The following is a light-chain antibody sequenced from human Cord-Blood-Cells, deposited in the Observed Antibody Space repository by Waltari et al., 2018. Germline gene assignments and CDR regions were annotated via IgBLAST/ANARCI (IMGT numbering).Light chain of an antibody. CDR1: RSDVGGYNY. CDR3: SSYAGSNKV. V-gene: IGLV2-8*01. Sequence: QSALTQPPSASGSPGPSVTISCTGTRSDVGGYNYVSWYQQHPGKAPKLMIYEVSKRPSGVPDRFSGSKSGNTASLTVSGLQAEDEADYYCSSYAGSNKVFGGGTKLTVL. J-gene: IGLJ2*01. CDR2: EVS.